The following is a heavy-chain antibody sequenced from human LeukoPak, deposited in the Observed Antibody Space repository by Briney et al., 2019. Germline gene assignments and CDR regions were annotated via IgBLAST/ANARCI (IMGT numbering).Heavy chain of an antibody. J-gene: IGHJ5*02. D-gene: IGHD6-19*01. CDR2: INHSGST. Sequence: SETLSLTCAVYGGSFSGYYWSWIRQPPGKGLEWIGEINHSGSTNYNPSLKSRVTISVDTSKNQFSLKLSSVTAADTAVYYCASAVAGTCDWFDPWGQGTLVTVSS. CDR3: ASAVAGTCDWFDP. V-gene: IGHV4-34*01. CDR1: GGSFSGYY.